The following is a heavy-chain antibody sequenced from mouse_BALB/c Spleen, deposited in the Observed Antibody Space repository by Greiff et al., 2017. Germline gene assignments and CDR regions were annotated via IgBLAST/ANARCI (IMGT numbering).Heavy chain of an antibody. CDR1: GFTFSSYA. V-gene: IGHV5-9-1*01. J-gene: IGHJ3*01. D-gene: IGHD1-2*01. CDR3: ARSTAAY. Sequence: EVMLVESGGGLVKPGGSLKLSCAASGFTFSSYAMSWVRQTPEKRLEWVATISSGGSYTYYPDSVKGRFTISRDNAKNTLYLQMSSLRSEDTAMYYCARSTAAYWGQGTLVTVSA. CDR2: ISSGGSYT.